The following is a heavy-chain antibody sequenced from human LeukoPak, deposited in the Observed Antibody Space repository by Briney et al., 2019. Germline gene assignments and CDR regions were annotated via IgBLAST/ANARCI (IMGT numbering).Heavy chain of an antibody. J-gene: IGHJ3*02. D-gene: IGHD1-26*01. CDR2: IYPGDSDT. V-gene: IGHV5-51*01. CDR1: GYSFTTYW. CDR3: ARRTSSAWESGAFDI. Sequence: GESLKISCKASGYSFTTYWIGWVRQIPGKGLEWMANIYPGDSDTKYSPPFQGQVAISADKSINTAYLQWTSLKDSDTAMYYCARRTSSAWESGAFDIWGHGTLVIVSS.